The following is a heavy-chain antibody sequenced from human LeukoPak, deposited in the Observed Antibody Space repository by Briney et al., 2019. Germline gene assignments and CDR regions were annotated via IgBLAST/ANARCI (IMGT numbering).Heavy chain of an antibody. CDR2: ISSSSNKV. V-gene: IGHV3-48*01. Sequence: GGSLRLSCAASGFTFSSYSMNWVRQVPGKGLEWVSYISSSSNKVYYADSVKGRFTISRDNAKNSLFLQMNSLRADDTAVYYCARNFYCGGDCAISYFDYWGQGTLVTVSS. J-gene: IGHJ4*02. CDR3: ARNFYCGGDCAISYFDY. D-gene: IGHD2-21*02. CDR1: GFTFSSYS.